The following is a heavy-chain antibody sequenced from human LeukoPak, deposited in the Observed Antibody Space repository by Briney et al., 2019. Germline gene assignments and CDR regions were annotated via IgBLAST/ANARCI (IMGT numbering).Heavy chain of an antibody. CDR1: GYTFTSYY. V-gene: IGHV1-46*01. Sequence: ASVKVSCKASGYTFTSYYMHWVRQAPGQGLEWMGLINPTGGSTGYAQKFRGRVTMTRDMSTSADYMELSSLRSEDTAIYYCARDNSVGDNAWWFDPWGQGTLVTVSS. D-gene: IGHD1-26*01. CDR2: INPTGGST. CDR3: ARDNSVGDNAWWFDP. J-gene: IGHJ5*02.